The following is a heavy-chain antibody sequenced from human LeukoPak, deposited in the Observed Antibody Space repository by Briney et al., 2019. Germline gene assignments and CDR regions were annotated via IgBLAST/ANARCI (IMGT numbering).Heavy chain of an antibody. CDR1: GGTFSSYA. Sequence: GASVKVSCKASGGTFSSYAISWVRQAPGQGLEWMGGIIPIFGTANYAQKFQGRVTITTDESTSTASMELSSLRSEDTAVYYCARHAGPLGYCSSTSCLNWFDPWGQGTLVTVSS. CDR3: ARHAGPLGYCSSTSCLNWFDP. V-gene: IGHV1-69*05. J-gene: IGHJ5*02. D-gene: IGHD2-2*01. CDR2: IIPIFGTA.